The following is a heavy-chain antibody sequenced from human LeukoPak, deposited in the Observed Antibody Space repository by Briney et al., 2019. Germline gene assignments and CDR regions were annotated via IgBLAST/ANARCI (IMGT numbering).Heavy chain of an antibody. J-gene: IGHJ4*02. Sequence: PGGSLRLSCAASGFTFSSYWMNWVRQAPGKGLEWVANIKRDGSETYYVDSVKGRFTISRDNAKNSLYLQMNSLRAEDAAVYYCARGYSSSWYDWGQGTLVTVSS. V-gene: IGHV3-7*03. CDR1: GFTFSSYW. D-gene: IGHD6-13*01. CDR2: IKRDGSET. CDR3: ARGYSSSWYD.